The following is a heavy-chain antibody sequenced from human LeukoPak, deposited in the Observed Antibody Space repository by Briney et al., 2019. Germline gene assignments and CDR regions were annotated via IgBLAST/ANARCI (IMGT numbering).Heavy chain of an antibody. V-gene: IGHV3-74*01. CDR1: GFTFSSYW. D-gene: IGHD3-3*01. J-gene: IGHJ6*02. CDR3: ARVSEESGYYVLYYYYGMDV. CDR2: INSDGSST. Sequence: GGSLRLSCAASGFTFSSYWMHWVRQAPGKGLVWVSRINSDGSSTSYADSVKGRFTISRDNAKNTLYLQMNSLRAEDTAVYYCARVSEESGYYVLYYYYGMDVWGQGTTVTVSS.